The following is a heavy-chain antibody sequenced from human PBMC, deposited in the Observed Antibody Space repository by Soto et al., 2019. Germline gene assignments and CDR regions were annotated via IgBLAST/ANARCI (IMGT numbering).Heavy chain of an antibody. Sequence: QVQLQESGPGLVKPSQTLSLTCTVSGGSISSGGYYWSWIRQHPGKGLEWIGYIYYSGSTYYNPYLKSRLTISVDPYKSQFYLKLSPVTAADTAVYYCARDLGSRGCLEWPTRDWGQGTLVTVSS. CDR1: GGSISSGGYY. V-gene: IGHV4-31*03. CDR2: IYYSGST. J-gene: IGHJ4*02. D-gene: IGHD3-3*01. CDR3: ARDLGSRGCLEWPTRD.